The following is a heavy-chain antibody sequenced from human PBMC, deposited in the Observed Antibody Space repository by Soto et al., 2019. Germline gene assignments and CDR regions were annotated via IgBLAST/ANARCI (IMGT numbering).Heavy chain of an antibody. Sequence: GGSLRLSCAASGFTFNAYAMHWVRQAPGKGLEWVAIISYDGSNKYYADSVKGRFTISRDNSKNTLFLHMNSLRTEDTAVFYCAREIADRPVGAYYFAYWGQGTLVTVSS. CDR2: ISYDGSNK. CDR1: GFTFNAYA. CDR3: AREIADRPVGAYYFAY. J-gene: IGHJ4*02. D-gene: IGHD6-6*01. V-gene: IGHV3-30-3*01.